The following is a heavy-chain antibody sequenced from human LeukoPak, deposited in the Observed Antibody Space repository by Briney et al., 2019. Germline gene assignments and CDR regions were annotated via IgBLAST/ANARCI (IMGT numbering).Heavy chain of an antibody. CDR1: GSSFTSYW. Sequence: GESQKISCKGSGSSFTSYWIGWVRQMPGKGLEWMGIIHTGDSDTRYSTSFQGQVTISADKSISTAYLQWSSLKASDTAMYYCARLIVVLPAAYNWFDPWGQGTLVTVSS. J-gene: IGHJ5*02. CDR3: ARLIVVLPAAYNWFDP. D-gene: IGHD2-2*01. V-gene: IGHV5-51*01. CDR2: IHTGDSDT.